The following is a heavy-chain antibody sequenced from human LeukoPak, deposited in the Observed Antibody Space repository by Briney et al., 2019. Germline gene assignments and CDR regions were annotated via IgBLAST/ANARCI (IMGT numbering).Heavy chain of an antibody. D-gene: IGHD5-24*01. V-gene: IGHV3-66*01. CDR3: ARDKDGWRYFDY. CDR2: IYSGGST. Sequence: GGSLRLSCAASGFTVSSNHTSWVRQAPGKGLEWVSVIYSGGSTYYADSVKGRFTISRDNSKNTLYLQMNSLRAEDTAVYYCARDKDGWRYFDYWGQGTLVTVSS. CDR1: GFTVSSNH. J-gene: IGHJ4*02.